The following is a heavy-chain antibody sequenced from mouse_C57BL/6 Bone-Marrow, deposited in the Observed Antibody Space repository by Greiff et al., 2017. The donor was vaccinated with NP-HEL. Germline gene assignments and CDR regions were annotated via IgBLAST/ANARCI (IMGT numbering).Heavy chain of an antibody. CDR3: ARDYYGSPFAY. J-gene: IGHJ3*01. V-gene: IGHV5-17*01. CDR2: ISSGSSTI. D-gene: IGHD1-1*01. CDR1: GFTFSDYG. Sequence: EVQLVESGGGLVKPGGSLKLSCAASGFTFSDYGMHWVRQAPEKGLEWVAYISSGSSTIYYADTVKGRFTISRDNAKNTLFLQITSLRSEDTAMYYCARDYYGSPFAYWGQGTLVTVSA.